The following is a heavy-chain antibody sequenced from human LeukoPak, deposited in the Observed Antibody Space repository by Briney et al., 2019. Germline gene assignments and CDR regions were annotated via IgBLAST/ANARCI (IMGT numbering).Heavy chain of an antibody. D-gene: IGHD3-16*01. Sequence: GGSLRLSCAASGFTFSSYWMHWVRHRPGKGLVWVSRIHLDGRTTNYADSVKGRFTISRDNAKNTLSLEMNSLRPEDTAVYYCARGGSPSDYWSQGTLVSVSS. J-gene: IGHJ4*02. CDR1: GFTFSSYW. CDR3: ARGGSPSDY. CDR2: IHLDGRTT. V-gene: IGHV3-74*01.